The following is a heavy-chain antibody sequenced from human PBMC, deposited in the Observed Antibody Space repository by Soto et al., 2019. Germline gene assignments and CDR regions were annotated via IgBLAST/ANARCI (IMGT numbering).Heavy chain of an antibody. CDR3: AGGDYYHSSGYYFYYYTMDV. CDR2: VYYGGST. V-gene: IGHV4-39*01. J-gene: IGHJ6*02. D-gene: IGHD3-22*01. CDR1: GCSISSSSYY. Sequence: SETLCLTCTVSGCSISSSSYYWGWIRQPPGKGLEWIGNVYYGGSTYYNPSLKSRVTISVETSKSQFSLKLSSVTAADTAVYYCAGGDYYHSSGYYFYYYTMDVWGQGTTVTVSS.